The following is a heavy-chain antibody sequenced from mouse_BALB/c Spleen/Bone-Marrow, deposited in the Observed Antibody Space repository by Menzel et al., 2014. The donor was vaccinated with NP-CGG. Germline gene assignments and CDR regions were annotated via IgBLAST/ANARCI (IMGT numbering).Heavy chain of an antibody. D-gene: IGHD5-1*01. CDR3: TRLPH. Sequence: QVQLQQSGAELVKPGASVKLSCRASGYAFTNYYMYWVKQRPGQGFEWIGEINPSNGGTNFDEKFKSKATLTVDKSSSTAYMQLSSLTSEDSAVYYCTRLPHWGQGTSVTVSS. J-gene: IGHJ4*01. CDR2: INPSNGGT. CDR1: GYAFTNYY. V-gene: IGHV1S81*02.